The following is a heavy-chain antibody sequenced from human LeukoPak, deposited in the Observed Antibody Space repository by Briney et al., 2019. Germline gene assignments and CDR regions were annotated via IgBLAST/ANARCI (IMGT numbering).Heavy chain of an antibody. Sequence: ASVKVSCKASGYTFTSYGISWVRQAPGQGLEWMGWISAYNGNTNYAQKLQGRVTMTTDTSTSTAYMELRSLRSDDTAVYYCEVGSSGDDAFDIWGQGTMVTVSS. CDR2: ISAYNGNT. D-gene: IGHD1-26*01. J-gene: IGHJ3*02. CDR3: EVGSSGDDAFDI. V-gene: IGHV1-18*01. CDR1: GYTFTSYG.